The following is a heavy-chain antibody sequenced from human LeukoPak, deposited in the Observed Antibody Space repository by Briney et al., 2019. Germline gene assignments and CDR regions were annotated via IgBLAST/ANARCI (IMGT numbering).Heavy chain of an antibody. D-gene: IGHD3-22*01. J-gene: IGHJ3*02. CDR2: IYYSGST. V-gene: IGHV4-59*01. CDR1: GGSISSYY. CDR3: ARSSNYYYDSSGYYLPVPAFDT. Sequence: SETLSLTCTVSGGSISSYYWSWIRQPPGKGLEWIGYIYYSGSTNYNPSLKSRVTISVDTSKNQFSLKLSSVTAADTAVYYCARSSNYYYDSSGYYLPVPAFDTWGQGTMVTVSS.